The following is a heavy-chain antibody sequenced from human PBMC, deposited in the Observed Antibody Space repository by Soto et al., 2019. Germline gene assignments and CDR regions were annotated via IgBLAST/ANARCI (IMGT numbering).Heavy chain of an antibody. Sequence: EVQLVESGGGLVQPGGPLRLSCAASGFTFSSYWMHWVRQGPGKGLVWVARINRDGSSTNYADSVKGRFTISRDNAKNMLYLQMNRRRAGETAVYYWARGSGVGDLWGQGTMVTVSS. CDR2: INRDGSST. J-gene: IGHJ3*01. CDR1: GFTFSSYW. D-gene: IGHD3-10*01. CDR3: ARGSGVGDL. V-gene: IGHV3-74*02.